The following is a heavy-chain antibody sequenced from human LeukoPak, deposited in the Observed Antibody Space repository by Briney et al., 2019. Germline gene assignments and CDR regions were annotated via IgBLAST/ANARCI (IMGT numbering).Heavy chain of an antibody. CDR2: INPSSGST. V-gene: IGHV1-46*01. CDR1: GYTFTSYY. J-gene: IGHJ3*02. CDR3: ASRLDDYGDYYAFDI. Sequence: ASVKVSCKASGYTFTSYYMHWVRQAPGQGLEWMGIINPSSGSTSYAQKFQGRVTMTRDMSTSTVYMELSSLRSEDTAVYYCASRLDDYGDYYAFDIWGQGTMVTVSS. D-gene: IGHD4-17*01.